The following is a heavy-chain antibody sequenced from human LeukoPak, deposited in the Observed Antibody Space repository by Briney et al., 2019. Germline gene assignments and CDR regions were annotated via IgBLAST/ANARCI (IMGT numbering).Heavy chain of an antibody. CDR1: GFTFTDYA. CDR3: AKGSSGYHYD. D-gene: IGHD3-22*01. J-gene: IGHJ4*02. V-gene: IGHV3-23*01. Sequence: GGSLRLSCAASGFTFTDYAMSWVRQTPGKGLEWVSAVSASGGNTYYADSVKGRFTNSRDNSKNTLYLQMNSLRAEDTALYYCAKGSSGYHYDWGQGILVTVSS. CDR2: VSASGGNT.